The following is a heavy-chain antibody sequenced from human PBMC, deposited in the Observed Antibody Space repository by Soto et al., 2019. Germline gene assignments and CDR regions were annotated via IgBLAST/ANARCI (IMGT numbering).Heavy chain of an antibody. J-gene: IGHJ6*02. V-gene: IGHV4-31*03. CDR3: AREGGSGGVVRVYHGMDV. CDR2: IYYSGST. CDR1: GGSISSGGYY. D-gene: IGHD3-3*01. Sequence: QVQLQESGPGLVKPSQTLSLTCTVSGGSISSGGYYWSWIRQHPGKGLEWIGYIYYSGSTYYNPSLKSRVTLSVDTSKHQFSLKLSSVTAADTAVYYCAREGGSGGVVRVYHGMDVWGQGTTVTVSS.